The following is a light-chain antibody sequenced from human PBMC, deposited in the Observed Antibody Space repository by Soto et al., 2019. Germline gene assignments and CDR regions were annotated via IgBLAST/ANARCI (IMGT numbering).Light chain of an antibody. Sequence: EIVMTQSPATLSVSPGERATLSCRASQSVSSNLAWYQQKPGQAPRLLIYGASTRATGIPARFSGSGSGTDFTLTISRLEPEDFAVYYCQQYAGSSYTFGQGTKLEIK. CDR3: QQYAGSSYT. J-gene: IGKJ2*01. CDR1: QSVSSN. CDR2: GAS. V-gene: IGKV3-15*01.